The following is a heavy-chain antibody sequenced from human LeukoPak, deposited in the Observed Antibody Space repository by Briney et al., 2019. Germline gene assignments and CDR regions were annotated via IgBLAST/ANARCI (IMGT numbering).Heavy chain of an antibody. CDR2: LYSGGST. J-gene: IGHJ3*02. D-gene: IGHD5-24*01. V-gene: IGHV3-53*01. Sequence: GGSLRLSCAASGFTVSSNYMSWVRQAPGKGLEWVSVLYSGGSTYYADSVKGRFTISRDNSMNTLYLQMNSLRAEDTAVYYWARAPEMATNTAAINIWGQGTMVTVSS. CDR1: GFTVSSNY. CDR3: ARAPEMATNTAAINI.